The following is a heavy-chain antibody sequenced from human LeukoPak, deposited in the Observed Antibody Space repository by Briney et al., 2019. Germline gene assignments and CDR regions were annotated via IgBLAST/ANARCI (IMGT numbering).Heavy chain of an antibody. CDR3: ATYRGRDYYWGLDY. Sequence: PSETLSLTCGVYGGSFSAYYWSWIRQPPGKGLEWIGEISHRGSTNYNPSLKSRVTISLDTSKNQFSLKLSSVTAAGTAVYYCATYRGRDYYWGLDYWDQGTLVTVSS. J-gene: IGHJ4*02. V-gene: IGHV4-34*01. D-gene: IGHD3-22*01. CDR1: GGSFSAYY. CDR2: ISHRGST.